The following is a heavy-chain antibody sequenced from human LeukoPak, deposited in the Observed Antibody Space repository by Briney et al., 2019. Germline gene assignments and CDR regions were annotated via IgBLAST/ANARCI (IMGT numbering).Heavy chain of an antibody. D-gene: IGHD6-19*01. J-gene: IGHJ4*02. CDR1: GFTFSAYY. CDR3: ARGNTSAWYPFDY. Sequence: KPGGSLRLSCAASGFTFSAYYMTWLRQAPGKGLEWVSSIGYSSIGYSSDHLKYADSVKGRFTISRDNAKNSVYLQMDSLRAEDTAVYFCARGNTSAWYPFDYWGQGTLVTVSS. V-gene: IGHV3-11*05. CDR2: IGYSSIGYSSDHL.